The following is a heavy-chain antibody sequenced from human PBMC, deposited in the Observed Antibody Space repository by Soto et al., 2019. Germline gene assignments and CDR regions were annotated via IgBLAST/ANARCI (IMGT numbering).Heavy chain of an antibody. V-gene: IGHV4-31*03. CDR1: GGSISSGGYY. CDR2: IYYSGST. CDR3: AAAYVGCGGFNYSGMDG. Sequence: QVQLQESGPGLVKPSQTLSLTCTVSGGSISSGGYYWSWIRQHPGKGLEWIGYIYYSGSTYYNPSLKSRFTLSVDPSKNKFPLKLSSVPAADAAVYYCAAAYVGCGGFNYSGMDGWGQGTTVTVSS. D-gene: IGHD5-12*01. J-gene: IGHJ6*02.